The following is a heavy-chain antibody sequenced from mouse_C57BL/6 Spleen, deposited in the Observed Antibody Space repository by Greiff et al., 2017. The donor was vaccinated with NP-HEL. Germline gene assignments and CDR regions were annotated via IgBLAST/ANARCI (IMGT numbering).Heavy chain of an antibody. D-gene: IGHD2-4*01. Sequence: QVQLKQPGAELVKPGASVKLSCKASGYTFTSYWMHWVKQRPGRGLEWIGRIDPNSGGTKYNEKFKSKATLTVDKPSSTAYMQLSSLTSEDSAVYYCARRGDDYDGYWYFDVWGTGTTVTVSS. CDR1: GYTFTSYW. V-gene: IGHV1-72*01. CDR3: ARRGDDYDGYWYFDV. J-gene: IGHJ1*03. CDR2: IDPNSGGT.